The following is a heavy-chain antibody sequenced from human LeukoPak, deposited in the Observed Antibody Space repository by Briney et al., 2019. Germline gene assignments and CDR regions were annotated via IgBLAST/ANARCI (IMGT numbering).Heavy chain of an antibody. D-gene: IGHD5-12*01. Sequence: GGSLRLSCAASGFTFNSYAMSWVRQAPGKGLEWVSAISASGGTTYYADSVKGRFTISRDNSKNTLYLQINSLRAEDTAVYYCARYSGYDYFFDLWGQGTLVTVSS. V-gene: IGHV3-23*01. CDR2: ISASGGTT. J-gene: IGHJ4*02. CDR1: GFTFNSYA. CDR3: ARYSGYDYFFDL.